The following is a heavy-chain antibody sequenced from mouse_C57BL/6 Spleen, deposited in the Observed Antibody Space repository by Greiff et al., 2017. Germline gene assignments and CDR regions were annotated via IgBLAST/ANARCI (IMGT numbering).Heavy chain of an antibody. CDR2: IYPGSGST. J-gene: IGHJ2*01. V-gene: IGHV1-55*01. CDR1: GYTFTSYW. CDR3: ARFITTVVATDY. Sequence: QVQLQQPGAELVKPGASVKMSCKASGYTFTSYWITWVKQRPGQGLAWIGDIYPGSGSTNYNEKFKSKATLTVDTSSSTAYMQLSSLTSEDSAVYYCARFITTVVATDYWGQGTTLTVSS. D-gene: IGHD1-1*01.